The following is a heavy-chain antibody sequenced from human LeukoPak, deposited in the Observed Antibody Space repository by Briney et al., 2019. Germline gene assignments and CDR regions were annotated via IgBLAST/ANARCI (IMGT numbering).Heavy chain of an antibody. V-gene: IGHV3-30*02. CDR3: ANVELGLVEDQTTPPTDY. D-gene: IGHD6-19*01. J-gene: IGHJ4*02. CDR1: GFTFSSYG. Sequence: PGGSLRLSCAASGFTFSSYGMHWVRQAPGKGLEWVAFIRYDGSNKYYADSVKGRFTISRDNSKNTLYLQMNSLRAEDTAVYYCANVELGLVEDQTTPPTDYWGQGTLVTVSS. CDR2: IRYDGSNK.